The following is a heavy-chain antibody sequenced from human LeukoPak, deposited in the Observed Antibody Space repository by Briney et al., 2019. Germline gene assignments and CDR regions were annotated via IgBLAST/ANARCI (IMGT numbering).Heavy chain of an antibody. D-gene: IGHD6-13*01. J-gene: IGHJ5*02. CDR2: ISGSGGST. CDR3: AKDQGAAAGTNWFDP. Sequence: GGSLRLSCAASGFTFSSYAMSWVRQAPGRRLEWVSAISGSGGSTYYADSVKGRFTISRDNSKNTLYLQMNSLRAEDTAVYYCAKDQGAAAGTNWFDPWGQGTLVTVSS. V-gene: IGHV3-23*01. CDR1: GFTFSSYA.